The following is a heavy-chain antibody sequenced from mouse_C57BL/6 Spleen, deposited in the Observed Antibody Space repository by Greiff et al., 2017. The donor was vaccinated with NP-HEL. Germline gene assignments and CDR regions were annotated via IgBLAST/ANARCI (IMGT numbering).Heavy chain of an antibody. CDR1: GYTFTDYY. J-gene: IGHJ3*01. Sequence: EVQLQQSGPELVKPGASVKISCKASGYTFTDYYMNWVKQSHGKSLEWIGDINPNNGGTSYNQKFKGKATLTVDKSSSTAYMELRSLTSEDSAVYYCARGGGDEGVFACWGQGTLVTVSA. V-gene: IGHV1-26*01. CDR2: INPNNGGT. CDR3: ARGGGDEGVFAC.